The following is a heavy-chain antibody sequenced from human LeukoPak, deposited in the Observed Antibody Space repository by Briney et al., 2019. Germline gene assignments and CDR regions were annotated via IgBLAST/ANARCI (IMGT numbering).Heavy chain of an antibody. J-gene: IGHJ6*03. CDR1: GYTFTMYS. CDR3: AKEEGGGRGGSLGGLFASYYTYYYMDV. CDR2: INPSDGAT. V-gene: IGHV1-46*01. D-gene: IGHD3-16*01. Sequence: GASVKVSCKTSGYTFTMYSIHWVRQAPGQELEWMGMINPSDGATTYAQRFQGRVTMTRDMSTTTVYMDLRSLRSEDTAVYFCAKEEGGGRGGSLGGLFASYYTYYYMDVWGRGTTVTVSS.